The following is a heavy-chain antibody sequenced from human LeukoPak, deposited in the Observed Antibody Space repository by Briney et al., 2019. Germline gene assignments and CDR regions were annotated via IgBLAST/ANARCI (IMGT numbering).Heavy chain of an antibody. J-gene: IGHJ6*03. D-gene: IGHD3-3*01. Sequence: SETLPLTCAVSGYSISSGYYWGWIRQPPGKGLEWIGSIYHSGSTYYNPSLKSRVTISVDTSKNQFSLKLSSVTAADTAVYYCARTYDFSRRYYYYMDVWGKGTTVTVSS. CDR1: GYSISSGYY. V-gene: IGHV4-38-2*01. CDR2: IYHSGST. CDR3: ARTYDFSRRYYYYMDV.